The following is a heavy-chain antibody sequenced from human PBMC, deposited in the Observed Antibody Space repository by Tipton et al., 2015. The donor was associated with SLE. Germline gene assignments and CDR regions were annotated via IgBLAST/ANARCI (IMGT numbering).Heavy chain of an antibody. CDR1: GFTFSTYD. CDR3: AKDAWGSWSYFDY. J-gene: IGHJ4*02. V-gene: IGHV3-30*02. D-gene: IGHD6-13*01. CDR2: IRYDGSNK. Sequence: SLRLSCAASGFTFSTYDMHWVRQAPGKGLEWVAFIRYDGSNKYYADSVKGRFTISRDNSKNTLYLQMNSLRAEDTAVFYCAKDAWGSWSYFDYCGQGTLVTVSS.